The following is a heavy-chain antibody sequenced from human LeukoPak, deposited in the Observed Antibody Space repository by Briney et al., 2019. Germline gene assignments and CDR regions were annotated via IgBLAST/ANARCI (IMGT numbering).Heavy chain of an antibody. Sequence: GGSLRLSCAASGFTFSSYWMSWVRQAPGKGLKWVANIKQDGSEKDYVDSVKGRLTVSRDNAKNSLYLQMNSLRDEDTAVYSCATPTGYYYDSSGHPIDYWGQGTLVTVSS. CDR2: IKQDGSEK. V-gene: IGHV3-7*01. D-gene: IGHD3-22*01. CDR1: GFTFSSYW. J-gene: IGHJ4*02. CDR3: ATPTGYYYDSSGHPIDY.